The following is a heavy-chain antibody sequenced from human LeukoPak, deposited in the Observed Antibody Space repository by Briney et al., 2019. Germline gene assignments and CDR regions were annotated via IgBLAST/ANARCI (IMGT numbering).Heavy chain of an antibody. CDR2: ITWDGGST. CDR3: ARERRRVIDY. CDR1: GVTFDDYT. Sequence: GGFLRLSCAASGVTFDDYTMHWVRQVPGKGLQWVSLITWDGGSTFYADSVKGRFTISRDNSKKSLSLQMYGLSTEDTALYYCARERRRVIDYWGQGTLVTVSS. V-gene: IGHV3-43*01. D-gene: IGHD1-26*01. J-gene: IGHJ4*02.